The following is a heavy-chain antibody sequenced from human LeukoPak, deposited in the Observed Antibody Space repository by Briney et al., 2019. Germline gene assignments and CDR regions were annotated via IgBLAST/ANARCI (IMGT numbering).Heavy chain of an antibody. D-gene: IGHD5-12*01. V-gene: IGHV3-23*01. J-gene: IGHJ4*02. CDR1: GFTFSSYA. Sequence: PGASLRLSCAASGFTFSSYAMSWVRQAPGKGLEWVSGISGSGGSIYYADSVKGRFTISRDNSKNTLYLQMTNLRAEDTAVYYCAKTPGYSGYESPIDYWGQGTLVTVSS. CDR3: AKTPGYSGYESPIDY. CDR2: ISGSGGSI.